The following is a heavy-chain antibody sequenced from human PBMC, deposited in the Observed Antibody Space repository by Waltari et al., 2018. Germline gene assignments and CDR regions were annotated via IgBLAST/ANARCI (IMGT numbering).Heavy chain of an antibody. D-gene: IGHD3-10*01. Sequence: QVQLVQSGAEVKKPGASVKVSCKASGYTFTGYYMHWVRQAPGQGLEWMGWINPNSGGKNYAQKFQGRVTMTRDTSISTAYMELSRLRSDDTAVYYCASHYYGSGSYPYLDYWGQGTLVTVSS. CDR3: ASHYYGSGSYPYLDY. CDR2: INPNSGGK. CDR1: GYTFTGYY. J-gene: IGHJ4*02. V-gene: IGHV1-2*02.